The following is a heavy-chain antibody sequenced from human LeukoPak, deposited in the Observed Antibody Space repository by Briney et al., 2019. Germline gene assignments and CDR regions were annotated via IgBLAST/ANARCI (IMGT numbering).Heavy chain of an antibody. V-gene: IGHV3-23*01. CDR1: GFTFSSYA. D-gene: IGHD6-13*01. J-gene: IGHJ5*02. CDR2: ISGSGGST. Sequence: GGSLRLSCAASGFTFSSYAMSWVRQAPGKGLEWVSAISGSGGSTYYADSVKGRFTISRDNSKNTLYLQMNSLRAEDTAVYYCAKASQAYSSSWYVNWFDPWGQGTLVTVSS. CDR3: AKASQAYSSSWYVNWFDP.